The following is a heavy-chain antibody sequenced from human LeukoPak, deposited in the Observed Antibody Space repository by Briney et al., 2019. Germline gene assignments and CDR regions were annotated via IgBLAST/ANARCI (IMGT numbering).Heavy chain of an antibody. CDR1: GFYYSDYY. V-gene: IGHV3-11*01. D-gene: IGHD3-22*01. J-gene: IGHJ6*02. Sequence: NPGGSLRLSGVACGFYYSDYYMSSLRQAPGGGLEWLSYISGSGSDLYYADSVKGRFTISSDNANNSLYLQMNSLRAEDTAVYYCARSIGYYYTMDVWGQGTTVTVSS. CDR3: ARSIGYYYTMDV. CDR2: ISGSGSDL.